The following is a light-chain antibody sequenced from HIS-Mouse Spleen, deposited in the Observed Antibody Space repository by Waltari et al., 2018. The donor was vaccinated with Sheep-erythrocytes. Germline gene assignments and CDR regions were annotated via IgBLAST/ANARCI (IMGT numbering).Light chain of an antibody. Sequence: QSALTQPRSVSGSPGQSVTISCTGTSSDVGGYTYVSWYQQHPGKAHKLMIYDVSKRPSGVPDRLSGSKSGNTASLTISGLQAEDEADYYCCSYAGSYNHVFATGTKVTVL. CDR1: SSDVGGYTY. CDR2: DVS. V-gene: IGLV2-11*01. J-gene: IGLJ1*01. CDR3: CSYAGSYNHV.